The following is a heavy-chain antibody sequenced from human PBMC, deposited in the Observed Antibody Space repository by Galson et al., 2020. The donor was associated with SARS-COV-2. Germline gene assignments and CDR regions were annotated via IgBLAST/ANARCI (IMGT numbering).Heavy chain of an antibody. CDR1: GYRFPNYW. Sequence: GESLKISCQGSGYRFPNYWIAWVRQMPGKGLEWMGILSPGYSDPRYSPSFQGQVTISADNSISTAYLQWSGLKASDTALYYCARLSCSGTVSNFFTGSSHFFDYWGLGTPVIVSS. CDR3: ARLSCSGTVSNFFTGSSHFFDY. V-gene: IGHV5-51*01. CDR2: LSPGYSDP. J-gene: IGHJ4*02. D-gene: IGHD6-13*01.